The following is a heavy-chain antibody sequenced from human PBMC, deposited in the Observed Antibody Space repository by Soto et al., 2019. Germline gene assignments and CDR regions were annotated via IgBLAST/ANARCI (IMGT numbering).Heavy chain of an antibody. CDR1: GFTFDDHG. V-gene: IGHV3-9*01. D-gene: IGHD3-16*02. CDR3: VRDTSSRWDLKDH. J-gene: IGHJ4*02. CDR2: ISWNSGSI. Sequence: EVDLVESGGGLAQPGRSLRLSCVASGFTFDDHGMHWVRQIPGRGLEWVSGISWNSGSIGYAESVKGRFTIFRDNAKNSLYLEMNSLRQGDTALSHCVRDTSSRWDLKDHWGTGVHVSVSS.